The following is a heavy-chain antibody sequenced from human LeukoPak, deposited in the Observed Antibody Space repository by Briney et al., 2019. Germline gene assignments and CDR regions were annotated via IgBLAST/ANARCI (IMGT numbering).Heavy chain of an antibody. V-gene: IGHV3-53*01. CDR3: AKTTDYGVPFDY. CDR1: GFTVSSNY. J-gene: IGHJ4*02. D-gene: IGHD4-17*01. CDR2: IYSGGST. Sequence: GGSLRLSCAASGFTVSSNYMSWVRQAPGKGLEWVSVIYSGGSTYYADSVKGRFTISRDNSKNTLYLQMNSLRAEDTAVYYCAKTTDYGVPFDYWGQGTLVTVSS.